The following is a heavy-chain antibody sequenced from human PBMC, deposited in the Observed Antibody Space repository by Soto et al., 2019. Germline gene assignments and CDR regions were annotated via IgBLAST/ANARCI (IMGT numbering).Heavy chain of an antibody. CDR2: VYNSGST. V-gene: IGHV4-59*01. CDR1: GVSISSNY. J-gene: IGHJ4*02. CDR3: ARYRREAVAGYTLDN. Sequence: PSETLSLTCTVSGVSISSNYWTWIRQPPGKGLEWIGYVYNSGSTNYNPSLKSRVTISEDTSKSQFSLKVNSMTAADTAVYYCARYRREAVAGYTLDNGGQGILVTVSS. D-gene: IGHD6-13*01.